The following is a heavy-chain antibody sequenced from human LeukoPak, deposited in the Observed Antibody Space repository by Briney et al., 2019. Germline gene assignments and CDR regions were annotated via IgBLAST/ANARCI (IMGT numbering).Heavy chain of an antibody. Sequence: SQTLSLTCAISGDSVSSNSAAWNWIRQSPSRGLEWLGRTYYRSKWYNDYAVSVKSRITINPDTSKNQFSLQLNSVTPEDTAVYYCARGRDIAVAGTSGDFDYWGQGTLVSVYS. CDR3: ARGRDIAVAGTSGDFDY. J-gene: IGHJ4*02. V-gene: IGHV6-1*01. CDR1: GDSVSSNSAA. D-gene: IGHD6-19*01. CDR2: TYYRSKWYN.